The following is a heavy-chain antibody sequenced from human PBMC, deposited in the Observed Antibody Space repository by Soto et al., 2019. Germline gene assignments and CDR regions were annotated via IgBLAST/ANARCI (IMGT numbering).Heavy chain of an antibody. CDR3: ARDILVLWFGVDV. J-gene: IGHJ6*02. CDR1: GFTFSSYS. CDR2: ISSSSSTI. D-gene: IGHD3-10*01. V-gene: IGHV3-48*02. Sequence: EVQLVESGGGLVQPGGSLRLSCAASGFTFSSYSMNWVRQAPGKGLEWVSYISSSSSTIYYADSVKGRFTISRANAKNSTYLQMNSLRNEDTAVYYCARDILVLWFGVDVWGQGTTVTVSS.